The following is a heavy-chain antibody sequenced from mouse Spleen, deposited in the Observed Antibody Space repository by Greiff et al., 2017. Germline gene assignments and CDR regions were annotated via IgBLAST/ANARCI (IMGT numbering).Heavy chain of an antibody. D-gene: IGHD4-1*01. Sequence: QVQLKESGAEVVMPGASVKLSCKASGYTFTSYWMHWVKQRPGQGLEWIGEIDPSDSYTNQKFKGKATLTVDKSSSTAYMQLSSLTSEDSAVYYCARLGRYYAMDYWGQGTSVTVSS. CDR1: GYTFTSYW. J-gene: IGHJ4*01. CDR3: ARLGRYYAMDY. V-gene: IGHV1-69*01. CDR2: IDPSDSYT.